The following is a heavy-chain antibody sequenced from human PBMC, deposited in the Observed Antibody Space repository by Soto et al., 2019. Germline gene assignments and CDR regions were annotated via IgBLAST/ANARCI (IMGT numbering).Heavy chain of an antibody. CDR3: ARDQAMVLVDY. CDR1: GFTFSSYG. Sequence: PGGSLRLSCAASGFTFSSYGMHWVRQAPGKGLEWVAVIWYDGSNKYYADSVKGRFTISRDNSKNTLYLQMNSLRAEDTAVYYCARDQAMVLVDYWGQGTLVTVSS. V-gene: IGHV3-33*01. CDR2: IWYDGSNK. D-gene: IGHD5-18*01. J-gene: IGHJ4*02.